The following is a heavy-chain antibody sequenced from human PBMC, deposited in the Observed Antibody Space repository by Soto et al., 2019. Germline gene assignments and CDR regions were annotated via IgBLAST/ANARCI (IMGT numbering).Heavy chain of an antibody. D-gene: IGHD6-13*01. CDR3: ARHAAAAGNVWFDP. V-gene: IGHV5-51*01. Sequence: GESLKISCKGFGYSFTGYWIGWVRQMPGKGLEWMGIIYPGDSDTRYSPSFQGQVTISADKSISTAYLQWSSLKASDTAMYYCARHAAAAGNVWFDPWGQGTLVTVSS. J-gene: IGHJ5*02. CDR1: GYSFTGYW. CDR2: IYPGDSDT.